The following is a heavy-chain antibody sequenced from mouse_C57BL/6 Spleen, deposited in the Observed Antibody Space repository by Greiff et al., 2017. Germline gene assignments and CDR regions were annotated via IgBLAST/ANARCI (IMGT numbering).Heavy chain of an antibody. J-gene: IGHJ2*01. V-gene: IGHV1-69*01. D-gene: IGHD2-4*01. CDR3: ARLGLRRDFDY. CDR1: GYTFTSYW. CDR2: IDPSDSYP. Sequence: QVQLQQPGAELVMPGASVKLSCKASGYTFTSYWMHWVKQRPGQGLEWIGEIDPSDSYPTYNQKFKGKSTLTVDKSSSTAYMQLSSLTSEDSAVYYCARLGLRRDFDYWGQGTTLTVSS.